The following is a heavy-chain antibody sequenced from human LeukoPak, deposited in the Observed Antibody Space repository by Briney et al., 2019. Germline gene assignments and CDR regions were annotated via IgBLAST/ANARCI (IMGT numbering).Heavy chain of an antibody. CDR1: GFTFSSYE. Sequence: GGSLRLSCAASGFTFSSYEMNWVRQAPGKGLEWASYSSTSGDTIEYADSVKGRFTISRDNAKNSLYLQMDSLRAEDTAVYYCAGGYYYGMDVWGQGTTVTVSS. V-gene: IGHV3-48*03. CDR3: AGGYYYGMDV. J-gene: IGHJ6*02. CDR2: SSTSGDTI.